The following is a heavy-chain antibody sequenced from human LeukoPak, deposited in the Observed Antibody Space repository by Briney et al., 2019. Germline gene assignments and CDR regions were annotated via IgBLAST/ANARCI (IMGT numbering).Heavy chain of an antibody. CDR3: ARYISRDYGVGAFDI. J-gene: IGHJ3*02. CDR2: IYYSGST. D-gene: IGHD4-17*01. Sequence: SETLSPTCTVSGGSISSYYWSWIRQPPGKGLEWIGYIYYSGSTNYNPSLKSRVTISVDTSKNQFSLKLSSVTAADTAVYYCARYISRDYGVGAFDIWGQGTMVTVSS. V-gene: IGHV4-59*01. CDR1: GGSISSYY.